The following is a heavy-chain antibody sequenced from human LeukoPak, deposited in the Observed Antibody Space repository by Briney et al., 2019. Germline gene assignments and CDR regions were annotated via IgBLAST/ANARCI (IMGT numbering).Heavy chain of an antibody. D-gene: IGHD6-19*01. CDR2: IIPIFGTA. V-gene: IGHV1-69*13. Sequence: EASVTVSCKASGGTFSSYAISWVRQAPGQGLEWMGGIIPIFGTANYAQKFQGRVTITADESTSTAYMELSSLRSEDTAVYYCARGPVAGTLSSYYYGMDVWGQGTTVTVSS. CDR3: ARGPVAGTLSSYYYGMDV. CDR1: GGTFSSYA. J-gene: IGHJ6*02.